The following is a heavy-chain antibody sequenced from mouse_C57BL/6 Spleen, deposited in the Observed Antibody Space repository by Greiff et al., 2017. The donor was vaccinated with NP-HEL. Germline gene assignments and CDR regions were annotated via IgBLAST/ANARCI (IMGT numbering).Heavy chain of an antibody. D-gene: IGHD1-1*01. CDR2: IRNKANGYTT. CDR3: ARSYYGSSYEGYFDV. CDR1: GFTFTDYY. J-gene: IGHJ1*03. V-gene: IGHV7-3*01. Sequence: EVHLVESGGGLVQPGGSLSLSCAASGFTFTDYYMSWVRQPPGKALEWLGFIRNKANGYTTEYSASVKGRFTISRDNSQSILYLQMNALRAEDSATYYCARSYYGSSYEGYFDVWGTGTTVTVSS.